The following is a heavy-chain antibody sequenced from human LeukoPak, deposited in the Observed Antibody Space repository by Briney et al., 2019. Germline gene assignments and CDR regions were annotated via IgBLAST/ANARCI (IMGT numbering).Heavy chain of an antibody. CDR3: ARLSSARGAFDI. J-gene: IGHJ3*02. V-gene: IGHV4-59*11. CDR2: IYYSGST. D-gene: IGHD6-19*01. CDR1: GGSISILF. Sequence: SGTLSLTCTLSGGSISILFGRWIRPPPGGGLVWIQYIYYSGSTNYNPSLKSRVNISVDPSKSQFCLKLRSVTAAGTAVYYCARLSSARGAFDIWGQGTMVTVP.